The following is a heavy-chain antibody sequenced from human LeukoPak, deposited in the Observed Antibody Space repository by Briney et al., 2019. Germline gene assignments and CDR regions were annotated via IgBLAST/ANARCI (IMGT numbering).Heavy chain of an antibody. D-gene: IGHD3-3*01. Sequence: SVTLSLTCTVSVGSISSYYWIWMRQPPGKGLEWIGYVYYSGSTNYNPSLKSRVTISVDTSKNQFYLKLSSVSAADTAVYYCARVRRETFGVVDVWGQGTTVTVSS. CDR1: VGSISSYY. J-gene: IGHJ6*02. V-gene: IGHV4-59*01. CDR2: VYYSGST. CDR3: ARVRRETFGVVDV.